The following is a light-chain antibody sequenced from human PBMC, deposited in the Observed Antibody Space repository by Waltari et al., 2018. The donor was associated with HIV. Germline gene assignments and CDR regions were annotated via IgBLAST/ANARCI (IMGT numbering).Light chain of an antibody. CDR2: GAS. V-gene: IGKV1-39*01. CDR1: QRIAVF. J-gene: IGKJ3*01. Sequence: DIQITQSPSSLSASVGDRFPITCRAPQRIAVFLNWYRQKQGKAPELLIYGASNLQSGLPPRFSGSGSGTDFTLTISSLQPEDVATYYCQQTFHIPLTFGPGTKVDI. CDR3: QQTFHIPLT.